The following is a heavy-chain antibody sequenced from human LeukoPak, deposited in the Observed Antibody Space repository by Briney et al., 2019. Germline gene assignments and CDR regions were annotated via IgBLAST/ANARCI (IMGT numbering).Heavy chain of an antibody. J-gene: IGHJ4*02. CDR3: ARAAYSGSYHSDY. D-gene: IGHD1-26*01. CDR1: GGSISSGGYY. Sequence: SQTLSLTCTVSGGSISSGGYYWSWIRQPPGKGLEWIGYIYYSGSTNYNPSLKSRVTISVDTSKNQFSLKLSSVTAADTAVYYCARAAYSGSYHSDYWGQGTLVTVSS. V-gene: IGHV4-61*08. CDR2: IYYSGST.